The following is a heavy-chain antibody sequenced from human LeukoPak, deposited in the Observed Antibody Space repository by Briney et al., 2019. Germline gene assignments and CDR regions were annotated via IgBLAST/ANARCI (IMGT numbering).Heavy chain of an antibody. D-gene: IGHD6-13*01. CDR1: GYTFTGYY. V-gene: IGHV1-2*02. J-gene: IGHJ5*02. CDR2: INPNSGGT. Sequence: GVSVKVSCKASGYTFTGYYMHWVRQAPGQGLGWMGWINPNSGGTNYAQKFQGRVTMTRDTSISTAYMELSRLRSDDTAVYYCARVRLYSSSFNWFDPWGQGTLVTVSS. CDR3: ARVRLYSSSFNWFDP.